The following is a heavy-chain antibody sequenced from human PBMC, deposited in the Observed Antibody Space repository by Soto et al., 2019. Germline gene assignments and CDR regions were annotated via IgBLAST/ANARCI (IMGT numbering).Heavy chain of an antibody. J-gene: IGHJ2*01. D-gene: IGHD3-9*01. Sequence: QVQLQQWGAGPLRPLETLSLTCGVSGGSFSGYYWAWIRQSPGKGLEWIGEINDRGPINYNPSLKSLVSISVDTSKNHYSLNLRSVTAADTAVYYCARESHDILTGPPWVWYFDLWGRGTLVTVSS. CDR3: ARESHDILTGPPWVWYFDL. CDR1: GGSFSGYY. V-gene: IGHV4-34*01. CDR2: INDRGPI.